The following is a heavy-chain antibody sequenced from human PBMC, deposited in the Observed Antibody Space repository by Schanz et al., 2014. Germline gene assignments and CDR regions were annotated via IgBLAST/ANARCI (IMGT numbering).Heavy chain of an antibody. CDR1: GNTLSAYY. CDR3: AFDRDDAYDI. D-gene: IGHD3-9*01. Sequence: QVQLVQSGADVKKPGASVKVSCKASGNTLSAYYIHWIRQAPGQGLEWMGWIDPNSGGTNYAQKFQGRVTVTREPSTTTVYMDLSSLISEDTAVYYCAFDRDDAYDIWGQGTTVTVSS. V-gene: IGHV1-2*02. J-gene: IGHJ3*02. CDR2: IDPNSGGT.